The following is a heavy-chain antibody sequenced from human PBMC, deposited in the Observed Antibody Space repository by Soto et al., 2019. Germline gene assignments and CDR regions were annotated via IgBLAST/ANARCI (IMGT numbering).Heavy chain of an antibody. D-gene: IGHD2-2*01. J-gene: IGHJ4*02. CDR3: ARGREDIVVVPADIPFDY. CDR2: MNPNSGNT. CDR1: GYTFTSYD. V-gene: IGHV1-8*01. Sequence: QVQLVQSGAEVKKPGASVKVSCKASGYTFTSYDINWVRQATGQGLEWMGWMNPNSGNTGYAQKFQGRVTMTRNTSISTAYMELSSLRSEDTAVYYCARGREDIVVVPADIPFDYWGQGTPVTVSS.